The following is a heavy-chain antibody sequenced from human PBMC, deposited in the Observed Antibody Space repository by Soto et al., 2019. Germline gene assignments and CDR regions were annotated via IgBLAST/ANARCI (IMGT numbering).Heavy chain of an antibody. V-gene: IGHV4-31*03. Sequence: SETLSLTCTVSGGSISSGGYYWSWIRQHPGKGLGWIGYIYYSGSTYYNPSLKSRVTISVDTSKNQFSLKLSSVTAADTAVYYCSLSPFGGVIAFDYWGQGTLVTVSS. CDR1: GGSISSGGYY. D-gene: IGHD3-16*01. CDR2: IYYSGST. J-gene: IGHJ4*02. CDR3: SLSPFGGVIAFDY.